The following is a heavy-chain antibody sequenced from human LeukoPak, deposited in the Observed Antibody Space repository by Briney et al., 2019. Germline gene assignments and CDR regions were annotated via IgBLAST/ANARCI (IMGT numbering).Heavy chain of an antibody. Sequence: GGSLRLSCAPSGFTFSRHGMHWVRQAPGKGLEWVAIIASDGTKAYYADSVKGRFSISRDNSKNTVDLQMNTLRTEDTAIYYCAKXXXQEAIYKGALDVWGQGTTVTVSS. CDR1: GFTFSRHG. D-gene: IGHD5-24*01. J-gene: IGHJ6*02. CDR2: IASDGTKA. V-gene: IGHV3-30*18. CDR3: AKXXXQEAIYKGALDV.